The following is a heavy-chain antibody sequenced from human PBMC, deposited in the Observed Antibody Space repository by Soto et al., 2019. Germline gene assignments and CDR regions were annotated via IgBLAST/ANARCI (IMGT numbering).Heavy chain of an antibody. Sequence: PGGSLRLSCAASGFTFSSYAMSWVRQAPGKGLEWVSAISGSGGSTYYADSVKGRFTISRDNSKNTLYLQMNSLRAEDTAVYYCAKAMFIEGPIVVVPAAICPFDYWGQGTLVTVSS. CDR3: AKAMFIEGPIVVVPAAICPFDY. J-gene: IGHJ4*02. V-gene: IGHV3-23*01. D-gene: IGHD2-2*02. CDR1: GFTFSSYA. CDR2: ISGSGGST.